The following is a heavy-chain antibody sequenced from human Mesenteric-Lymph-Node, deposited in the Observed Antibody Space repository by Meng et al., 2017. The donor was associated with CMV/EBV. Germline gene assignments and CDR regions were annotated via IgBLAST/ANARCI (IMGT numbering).Heavy chain of an antibody. J-gene: IGHJ6*02. V-gene: IGHV3-30*03. CDR1: GFTFSSYD. CDR3: ARGIYSGYGTKYYYYGMDV. D-gene: IGHD5-12*01. CDR2: ISYDGSNK. Sequence: GESLKISCAASGFTFSSYDMSWVRQAPGKGLEWVAVISYDGSNKYYADSVKGRFTISRDNSKNTLYLQMNSLRAEDTAVYYCARGIYSGYGTKYYYYGMDVWGQGTTVTVSS.